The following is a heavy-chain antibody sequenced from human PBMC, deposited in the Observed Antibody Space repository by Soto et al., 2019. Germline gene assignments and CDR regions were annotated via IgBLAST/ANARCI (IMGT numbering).Heavy chain of an antibody. CDR2: IGTAGDT. D-gene: IGHD2-2*02. J-gene: IGHJ6*02. CDR3: ARAQRIYNYYYYGMDV. V-gene: IGHV3-13*01. CDR1: GFTFSSYD. Sequence: PGGSLRLSCAASGFTFSSYDMHWVRQATGKGLEWVSAIGTAGDTYYPGSVKGRFTISRENAKNSLYLQMNSLRAGDTAVYYCARAQRIYNYYYYGMDVWGQGTTVTVS.